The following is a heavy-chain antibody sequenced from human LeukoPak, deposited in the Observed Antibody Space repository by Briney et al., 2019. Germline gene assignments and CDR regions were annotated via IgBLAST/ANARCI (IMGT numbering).Heavy chain of an antibody. CDR3: ARNALYYGSGSYYRAPYYFDY. CDR2: ISAYNGNT. V-gene: IGHV1-18*01. J-gene: IGHJ4*02. Sequence: ASETVSCTASGYTFTSYGISWVRQAPGQGLEWMGWISAYNGNTNYAQKLQGRVTMTTDTSTSTAYMELRSLRSDDTAVYYCARNALYYGSGSYYRAPYYFDYWGQGTLVTVSS. CDR1: GYTFTSYG. D-gene: IGHD3-10*01.